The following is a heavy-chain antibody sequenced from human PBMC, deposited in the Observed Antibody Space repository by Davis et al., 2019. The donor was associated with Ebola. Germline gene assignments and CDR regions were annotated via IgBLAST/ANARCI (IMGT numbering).Heavy chain of an antibody. V-gene: IGHV3-30*03. CDR3: ARDPGVSPGLWFGELKDY. J-gene: IGHJ4*02. CDR1: GFTFSSYG. Sequence: GESLKISCAASGFTFSSYGMHWVRQAPGKGLEWVAVISYDGSNKYYADSVKGRFTISRDNSKNTLYLQMNSLRAEDTAVYYCARDPGVSPGLWFGELKDYWGQGTLVTVSS. CDR2: ISYDGSNK. D-gene: IGHD3-10*01.